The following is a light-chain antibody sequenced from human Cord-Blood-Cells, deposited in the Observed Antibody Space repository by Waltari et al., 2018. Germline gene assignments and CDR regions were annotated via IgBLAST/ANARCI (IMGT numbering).Light chain of an antibody. CDR1: QSVSSN. Sequence: EIVVTHSPVTLSVSPGARPTLSCSASQSVSSNLPWYHQKPGQAPRLLTDGASTRATGNPARFSGSGSETEFTLTISSLKSEDFEVYYWQQYNNWPPYTFGQGTKLEIK. CDR3: QQYNNWPPYT. V-gene: IGKV3-15*01. CDR2: GAS. J-gene: IGKJ2*01.